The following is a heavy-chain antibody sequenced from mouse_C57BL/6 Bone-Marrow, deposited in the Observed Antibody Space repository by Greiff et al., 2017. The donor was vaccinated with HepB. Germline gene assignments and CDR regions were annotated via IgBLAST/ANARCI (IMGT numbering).Heavy chain of an antibody. Sequence: VQLQQPGAELVKPGASVKMSCKASGYTFTSYWITWVKQRPGQGLEWIGDIYPGSGSTNYNEKFKSKATLTVDTSSSTAYMQLSSLTSEDSAVYYCARSGDYDGYYFDYWGQGTTLTVSS. V-gene: IGHV1-55*01. J-gene: IGHJ2*01. CDR1: GYTFTSYW. CDR3: ARSGDYDGYYFDY. CDR2: IYPGSGST. D-gene: IGHD2-4*01.